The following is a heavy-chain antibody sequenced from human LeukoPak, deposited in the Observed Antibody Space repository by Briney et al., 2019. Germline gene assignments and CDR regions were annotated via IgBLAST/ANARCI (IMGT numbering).Heavy chain of an antibody. CDR3: ARGGQDSGSYYYY. Sequence: GGSLRLSCAASGFTFSSYWMHWLRQAPGKGLVWVSRINSDGSSTSYADSVKGRFTISRDNAKNTLYLQMNSLRAEDTAVYYCARGGQDSGSYYYYWGQGTLVTVSS. V-gene: IGHV3-74*01. CDR1: GFTFSSYW. CDR2: INSDGSST. J-gene: IGHJ4*02. D-gene: IGHD1-26*01.